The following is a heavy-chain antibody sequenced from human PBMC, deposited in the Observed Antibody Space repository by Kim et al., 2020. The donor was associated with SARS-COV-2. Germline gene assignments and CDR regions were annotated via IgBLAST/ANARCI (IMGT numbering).Heavy chain of an antibody. Sequence: ASVKVSCKASGYTFTSYAMHWVRQAPGQRLEWMGWINSGNGNTKYSQKFQGRVTITRDTSASTAYMELSSLRSEDTAVYYCARDREGITMVRGVIRWFDPWGQGTLVTVSS. CDR2: INSGNGNT. CDR1: GYTFTSYA. V-gene: IGHV1-3*01. CDR3: ARDREGITMVRGVIRWFDP. D-gene: IGHD3-10*01. J-gene: IGHJ5*02.